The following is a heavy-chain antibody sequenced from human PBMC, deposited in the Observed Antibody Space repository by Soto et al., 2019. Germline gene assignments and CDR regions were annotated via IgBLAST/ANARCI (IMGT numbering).Heavy chain of an antibody. CDR3: VRQHYGGLGYCSGGTCHSGP. V-gene: IGHV4-39*01. CDR1: GDSISSNSYY. J-gene: IGHJ5*02. CDR2: VSYRGTT. D-gene: IGHD2-15*01. Sequence: QLQLQESGPGLVKPSETLSLTCAVSGDSISSNSYYWGWIRQPPGKGPEWIGSVSYRGTTYYNPSRKSRITISIDTSIHQFFLKLNSVTAEDTAVYYCVRQHYGGLGYCSGGTCHSGPWGQGTLVTVS.